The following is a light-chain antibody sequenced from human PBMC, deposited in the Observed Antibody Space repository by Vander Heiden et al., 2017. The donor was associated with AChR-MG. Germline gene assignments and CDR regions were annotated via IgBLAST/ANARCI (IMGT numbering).Light chain of an antibody. CDR2: GAS. J-gene: IGKJ1*01. CDR1: QSVTSDY. CDR3: QQYCSSPWT. Sequence: EIVLTQSPGTLSLSPGERATLSCRASQSVTSDYLAWYQQKPGQAPSLLIYGASSRATGIPDRFSGSGSGTDFTLTISRLEPEDFAVYFCQQYCSSPWTFGQGTKVEIK. V-gene: IGKV3-20*01.